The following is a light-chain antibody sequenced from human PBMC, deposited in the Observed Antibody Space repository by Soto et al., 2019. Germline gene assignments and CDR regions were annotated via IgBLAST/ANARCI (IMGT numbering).Light chain of an antibody. Sequence: QAVVTQEPSLTVSPGGTVTLTCGSSTGAVATGHYAYWFQQKPGQAPRPLIYDTSNKFSWTPARFSGSLLGGKAALTLSGAQPEDEAGYHCLLCSGGYVFGSGTKVTVL. CDR2: DTS. CDR1: TGAVATGHY. V-gene: IGLV7-46*01. J-gene: IGLJ1*01. CDR3: LLCSGGYV.